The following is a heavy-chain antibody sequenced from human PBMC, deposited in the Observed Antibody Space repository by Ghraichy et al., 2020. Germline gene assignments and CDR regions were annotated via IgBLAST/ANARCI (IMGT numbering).Heavy chain of an antibody. CDR1: GFTFSSYS. CDR3: ASSIIAFDM. V-gene: IGHV3-48*02. Sequence: GGSLRLSCAASGFTFSSYSMNWVRQAPGKGLEWVSYISNSSSTTYYPDSVKGRFTISRDNAKNSLYLQMTSLRDEDTAVYYCASSIIAFDMCCLATMVTVSS. CDR2: ISNSSSTT. J-gene: IGHJ3*02. D-gene: IGHD2-21*01.